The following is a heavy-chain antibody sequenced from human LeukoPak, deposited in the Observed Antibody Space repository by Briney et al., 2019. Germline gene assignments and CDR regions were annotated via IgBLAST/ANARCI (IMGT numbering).Heavy chain of an antibody. V-gene: IGHV4-59*01. CDR1: GGSIRNYY. J-gene: IGHJ3*02. Sequence: GTPSVTRAVSGGSIRNYYWSWVRQPPGKRLQWVWYIYSTMTTIYNPDLTTRLTILVDTSKNQFSPKLTSVTAGDTAIYYCARDGAFDIWGQGTMVTVSP. CDR2: IYSTMTT. CDR3: ARDGAFDI.